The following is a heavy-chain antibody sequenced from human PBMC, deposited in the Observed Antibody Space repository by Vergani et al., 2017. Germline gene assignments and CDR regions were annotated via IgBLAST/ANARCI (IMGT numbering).Heavy chain of an antibody. D-gene: IGHD3-22*01. Sequence: EVQLLESGGGLVQPGGSLRLSCAASGFTFSSYAMSWVRQVPGRVLEGVSDISGSGGNTYYANSVKGGFTLSSDNSKNTLYLKMNSLRADDTAVYYCAGPQGTSAYYYGWFDYWRQGILVTVSS. CDR1: GFTFSSYA. CDR3: AGPQGTSAYYYGWFDY. J-gene: IGHJ4*02. V-gene: IGHV3-23*01. CDR2: ISGSGGNT.